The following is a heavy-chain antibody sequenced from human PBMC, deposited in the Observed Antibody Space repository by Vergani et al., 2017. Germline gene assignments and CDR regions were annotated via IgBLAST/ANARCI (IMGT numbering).Heavy chain of an antibody. D-gene: IGHD1-26*01. J-gene: IGHJ4*02. CDR3: ANDRPRDWETPLFLFDY. CDR2: ISASGGST. CDR1: GFTFTSYG. Sequence: EVQLLESGGGLVQPGESLRLSCTVSGFTFTSYGISWVRQAPGKGLEWVSGISASGGSTYYTHSLKGRFIISRDISKNTLYLQMSSLRADDTAVYYCANDRPRDWETPLFLFDYWGQGTLVAVSS. V-gene: IGHV3-23*01.